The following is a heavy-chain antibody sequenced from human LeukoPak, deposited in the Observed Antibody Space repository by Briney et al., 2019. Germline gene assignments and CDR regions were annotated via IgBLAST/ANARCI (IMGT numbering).Heavy chain of an antibody. Sequence: GGSLRLSCAASGGTLRNYAVHWVRQAPGKGLVWVAVISIDGSRQHYADFLEGRFTISRDNSKDTVSLHMSSLRPEDTAVYFCARGQSGSGWSGFDYWGQGTRLTVSS. J-gene: IGHJ4*02. V-gene: IGHV3-30*15. D-gene: IGHD6-19*01. CDR3: ARGQSGSGWSGFDY. CDR2: ISIDGSRQ. CDR1: GGTLRNYA.